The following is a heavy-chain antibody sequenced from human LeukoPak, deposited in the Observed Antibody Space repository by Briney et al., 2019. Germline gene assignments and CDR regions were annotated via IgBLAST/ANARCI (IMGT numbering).Heavy chain of an antibody. CDR2: INHSGST. CDR1: GFTFSSYS. V-gene: IGHV4-34*01. Sequence: PGGSLRLSCAASGFTFSSYSMNWIRQPPGKGLEWIGEINHSGSTNYNPSLKSRVTISVDTSKNQFSLELSSVTAADTAVYYCARRGYDLRYFETDYYMDVWGKGTTVTISS. J-gene: IGHJ6*03. D-gene: IGHD3-9*01. CDR3: ARRGYDLRYFETDYYMDV.